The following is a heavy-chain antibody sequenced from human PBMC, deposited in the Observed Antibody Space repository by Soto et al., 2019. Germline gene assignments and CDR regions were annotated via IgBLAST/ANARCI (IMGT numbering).Heavy chain of an antibody. CDR3: AQDGYTYGAADF. V-gene: IGHV3-30*18. CDR1: GFTFSNYG. J-gene: IGHJ4*02. Sequence: QVQLVESGGGVVQPGRSLRLSCAASGFTFSNYGMHWVRQAPGKGLEWVALISSDGSNKYYADSVKGRFTISRDNSKSTLYLQMSSLRAEDTAVYYCAQDGYTYGAADFWGQGTLVTVSS. D-gene: IGHD5-18*01. CDR2: ISSDGSNK.